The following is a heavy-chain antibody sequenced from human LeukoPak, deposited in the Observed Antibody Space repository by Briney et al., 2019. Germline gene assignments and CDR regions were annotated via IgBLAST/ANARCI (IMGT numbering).Heavy chain of an antibody. J-gene: IGHJ4*02. CDR2: ISNSDSST. CDR3: AKATGTLGN. Sequence: GGSLRLSCAASGFTFSSYAMSWVRQAPGKGLEWVSTISNSDSSTYYADSVKGRFTISGDNSKNTLYLQMNGLTAEDTAIYYCAKATGTLGNWGQGTLVTVSS. CDR1: GFTFSSYA. D-gene: IGHD1-1*01. V-gene: IGHV3-23*01.